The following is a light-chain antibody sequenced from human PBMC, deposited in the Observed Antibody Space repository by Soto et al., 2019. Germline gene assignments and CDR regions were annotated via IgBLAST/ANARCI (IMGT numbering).Light chain of an antibody. J-gene: IGKJ4*01. CDR2: DAS. Sequence: EIVLTQSPGTLSLSPGERATLSCRASQSVSASYLAWYQQKPGQAPRLLIYDASNRATGIPARFSGSGSVTGFTFTISSLEPEDFAFDYCQQRSNWPPSLTFGGGTKVEIK. V-gene: IGKV3-11*01. CDR3: QQRSNWPPSLT. CDR1: QSVSASY.